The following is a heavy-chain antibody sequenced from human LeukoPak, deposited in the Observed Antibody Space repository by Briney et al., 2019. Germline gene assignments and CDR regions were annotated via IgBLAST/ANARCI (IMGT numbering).Heavy chain of an antibody. D-gene: IGHD3-16*01. V-gene: IGHV4-38-2*02. CDR1: GYSISSGYY. CDR3: ARDIVYSTWYVYAF. CDR2: INHSGST. Sequence: SETLSLTCSVSGYSISSGYYWGWIRQPPGKGLEWIGSINHSGSTYYNPSLKSRVTISVDTSKYQFSLKLSSVSAADAAMYYCARDIVYSTWYVYAFWGQGTLVTVSS. J-gene: IGHJ4*02.